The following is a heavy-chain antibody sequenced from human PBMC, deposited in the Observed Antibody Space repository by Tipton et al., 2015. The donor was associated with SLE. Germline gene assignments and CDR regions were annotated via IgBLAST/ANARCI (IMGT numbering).Heavy chain of an antibody. D-gene: IGHD1-1*01. CDR3: ARVLDVLDY. J-gene: IGHJ4*02. CDR2: ISSTGST. Sequence: TLSLTCTVSGVSISSSRYYSSWSWIRQSAGKGLEWIGRISSTGSTNYNPSLKSRVTMSVDTSENQFSLRVTSVTAAVSAIYYCARVLDVLDYWGQGTLVTVSS. V-gene: IGHV4-61*02. CDR1: GVSISSSRYYSS.